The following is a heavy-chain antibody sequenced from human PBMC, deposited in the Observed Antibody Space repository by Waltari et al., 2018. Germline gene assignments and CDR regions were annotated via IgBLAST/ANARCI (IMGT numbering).Heavy chain of an antibody. J-gene: IGHJ4*02. CDR3: ARDWGIGIAAAGTADY. V-gene: IGHV3-30-3*01. D-gene: IGHD6-13*01. Sequence: QVQLVESGGGVVQPGRSLRLSCAASGFTFSSYAMPWVRQAPGKGLEWVAVISYDGSNKYYADSVKGRFTISRDNSKNTLYLQMNSLRAEDTAVYYCARDWGIGIAAAGTADYWGQGTLVTVSS. CDR1: GFTFSSYA. CDR2: ISYDGSNK.